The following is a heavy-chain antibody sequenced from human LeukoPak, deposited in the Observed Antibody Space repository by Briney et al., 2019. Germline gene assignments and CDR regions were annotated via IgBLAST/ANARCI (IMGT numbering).Heavy chain of an antibody. CDR3: ARGLRSGAIVATAFDY. CDR1: GFTFSSYA. Sequence: GGSLRLSCAASGFTFSSYAMHWVRQAPGKGLEWVAVISYDGSNKYYADSVKGRFTISRDNSKNTLYLQMNSLRAEDTAVYYCARGLRSGAIVATAFDYWGQGTLVTVSS. D-gene: IGHD5-12*01. J-gene: IGHJ4*02. CDR2: ISYDGSNK. V-gene: IGHV3-30-3*01.